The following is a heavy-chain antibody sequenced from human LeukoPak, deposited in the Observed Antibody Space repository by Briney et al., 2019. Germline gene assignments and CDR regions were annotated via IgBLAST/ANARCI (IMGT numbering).Heavy chain of an antibody. CDR3: ARHSRIFGVIDY. V-gene: IGHV4-34*01. CDR1: GGSFSGYF. D-gene: IGHD3-3*02. J-gene: IGHJ4*02. Sequence: SETLSLTCAVYGGSFSGYFWSWIRQPPGKGLKWIGEINHSGITYYNPSLKSRVTISVDTSKNQFSLKLSSVTAADTAVYYCARHSRIFGVIDYWGQGTLVTVFS. CDR2: INHSGIT.